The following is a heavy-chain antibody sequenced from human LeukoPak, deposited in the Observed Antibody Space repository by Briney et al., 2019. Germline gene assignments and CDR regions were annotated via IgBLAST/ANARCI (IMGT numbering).Heavy chain of an antibody. CDR3: ARSNYYDSSGSDY. CDR1: GFTFSDYC. D-gene: IGHD3-22*01. J-gene: IGHJ4*02. Sequence: PGGSLRLSCAASGFTFSDYCMSWIRQAPGKGLEWVSYISSSSSYTNYADSVRGRFTISRDNAKNSLYLQMNSLRAEDTAVYYCARSNYYDSSGSDYWGQGTLVTVSS. CDR2: ISSSSSYT. V-gene: IGHV3-11*06.